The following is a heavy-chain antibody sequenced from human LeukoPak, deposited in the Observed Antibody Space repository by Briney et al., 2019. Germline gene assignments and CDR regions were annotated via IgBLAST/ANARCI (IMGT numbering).Heavy chain of an antibody. D-gene: IGHD5-18*01. CDR1: GYTFTAYD. CDR2: INPNSGGT. V-gene: IGHV1-2*02. J-gene: IGHJ4*02. CDR3: TRDVRSRYGHDC. Sequence: ASVKVSCKASGYTFTAYDIHWVRQAPGQGLEWMGWINPNSGGTNYAQKFQGRVTMTRDTSISTAYMELSRLRSDDTAVYYCTRDVRSRYGHDCWGQGTLVTVSS.